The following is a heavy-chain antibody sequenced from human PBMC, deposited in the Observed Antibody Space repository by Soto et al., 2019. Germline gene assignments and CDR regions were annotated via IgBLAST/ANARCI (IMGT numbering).Heavy chain of an antibody. CDR3: AIRVGAPNPPGY. Sequence: GSLRLSCAASGFTFSSYAMSWVRQAPGKGLEWVSAISGSGGSTYYADSVKGRFTISRDNSKNTLYLQMNSLRAEDTAVYYCAIRVGAPNPPGYWGQGTRVTVSS. CDR2: ISGSGGST. J-gene: IGHJ4*02. V-gene: IGHV3-23*01. D-gene: IGHD1-26*01. CDR1: GFTFSSYA.